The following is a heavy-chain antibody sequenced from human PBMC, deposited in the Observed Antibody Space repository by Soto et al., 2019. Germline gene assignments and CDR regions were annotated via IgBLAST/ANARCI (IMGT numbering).Heavy chain of an antibody. CDR2: IYDSGST. V-gene: IGHV4-31*03. J-gene: IGHJ5*02. CDR3: AGDSSGYKS. Sequence: SETLSLTCTVSDGSISSGGYHWSWIRQHPGKGLEWIGSIYDSGSTYYKPALKSRVTISADTSKNQFSLKLSSVTAADTAVYYCAGDSSGYKSWGQGTVVTVS. CDR1: DGSISSGGYH. D-gene: IGHD3-22*01.